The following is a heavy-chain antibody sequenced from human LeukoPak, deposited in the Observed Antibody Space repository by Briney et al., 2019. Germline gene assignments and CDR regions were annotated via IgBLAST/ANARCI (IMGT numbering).Heavy chain of an antibody. CDR3: ARANGWLPTLFDR. V-gene: IGHV4-59*01. D-gene: IGHD5-24*01. J-gene: IGHJ4*02. Sequence: SETLSLTCAVSGDSITGYFLNWIRQPPGKRLEWVGYIYYSGSTNYNPSLKSRLTISVDTSKNQFSLKLSSVTAADTAVYYCARANGWLPTLFDRWGQGTLVTVSS. CDR1: GDSITGYF. CDR2: IYYSGST.